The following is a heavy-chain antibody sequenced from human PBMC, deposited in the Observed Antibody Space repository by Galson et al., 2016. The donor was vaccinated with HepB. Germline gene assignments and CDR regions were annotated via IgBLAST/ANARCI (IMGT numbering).Heavy chain of an antibody. V-gene: IGHV3-30*04. Sequence: SLRLSCAASGFSFSSFTMHWDRRAPGTGLEWLALVSPDGDKGYYADSVRGRLIISRDNSRNTVHLHISSLRPDDTATYFCARARVVTGIYDAFNVWGQGTVVTVSS. CDR1: GFSFSSFT. CDR3: ARARVVTGIYDAFNV. CDR2: VSPDGDKG. D-gene: IGHD2-21*02. J-gene: IGHJ3*01.